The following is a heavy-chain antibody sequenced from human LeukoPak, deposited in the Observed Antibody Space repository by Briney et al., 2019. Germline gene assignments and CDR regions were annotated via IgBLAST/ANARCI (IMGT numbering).Heavy chain of an antibody. J-gene: IGHJ5*02. Sequence: PSETLSLTCTVTGGSISSYYWSWIRQPPGKGLEWIGYIYYSGSINHNPSLKSRVTISVDTSKSQFSLKLRSVTAADTAVYYCARHGRGSTSWYFWFDPWGQGTLVTVSS. D-gene: IGHD6-13*01. CDR2: IYYSGSI. CDR3: ARHGRGSTSWYFWFDP. CDR1: GGSISSYY. V-gene: IGHV4-59*08.